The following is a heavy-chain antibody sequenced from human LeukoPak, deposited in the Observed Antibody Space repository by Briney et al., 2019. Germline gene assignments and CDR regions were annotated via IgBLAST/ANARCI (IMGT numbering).Heavy chain of an antibody. J-gene: IGHJ4*03. Sequence: GESLKISCKGSGYSFTTYWLAWVRQMPGKGLEWMGVIYPGDSDTRYSPSFQGQVTISADKSISTAYLQWSSLKASDTAMYYCARQIAAAGTNDYWGQGTTVTVSS. CDR1: GYSFTTYW. CDR3: ARQIAAAGTNDY. V-gene: IGHV5-51*01. CDR2: IYPGDSDT. D-gene: IGHD6-13*01.